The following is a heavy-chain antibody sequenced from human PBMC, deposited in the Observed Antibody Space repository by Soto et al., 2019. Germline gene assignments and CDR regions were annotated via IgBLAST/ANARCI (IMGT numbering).Heavy chain of an antibody. CDR3: ARVGRGYTLFNEF. CDR2: IIPVFQTA. V-gene: IGHV1-69*01. Sequence: QEQLVQSGAEVKKPGSSVKVSCKASGGLFSSYPISWVRQVPGQGLEWMGGIIPVFQTAYYTQRFQGRVTITADESTNTAYMELSSLRSEDTGIYYCARVGRGYTLFNEFWGQGTLVTVSS. D-gene: IGHD3-22*01. CDR1: GGLFSSYP. J-gene: IGHJ4*02.